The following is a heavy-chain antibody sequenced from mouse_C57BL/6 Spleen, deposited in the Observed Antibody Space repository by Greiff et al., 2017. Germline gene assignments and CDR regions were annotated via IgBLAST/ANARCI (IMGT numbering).Heavy chain of an antibody. D-gene: IGHD1-1*01. Sequence: DVKLVESGGDLVKPGGSLKLSCAASGFTFSSYGMSWVRQTPDKRLEWVATISSGGSYTYYPDSVKGRFTISRDNAKNTLYLQMSSLKPEDTAMYEDARHGGYYGSSYQGYFDYWGQGTTLAVSS. V-gene: IGHV5-6*02. J-gene: IGHJ2*01. CDR1: GFTFSSYG. CDR2: ISSGGSYT. CDR3: ARHGGYYGSSYQGYFDY.